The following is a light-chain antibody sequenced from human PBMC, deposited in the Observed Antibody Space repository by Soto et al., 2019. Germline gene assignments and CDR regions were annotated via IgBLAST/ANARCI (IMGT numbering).Light chain of an antibody. CDR2: TVT. J-gene: IGLJ2*01. V-gene: IGLV2-14*01. Sequence: QSALTQPASVSGSPGQSITISCTGTTSDVGAYNFVSWYQHHPGKAPKLLIYTVTNRPSGVSNRFSGSKSGNTASLTISGLQAEDEAYYYCSSKTSSNTRVFGGGTKLTVL. CDR3: SSKTSSNTRV. CDR1: TSDVGAYNF.